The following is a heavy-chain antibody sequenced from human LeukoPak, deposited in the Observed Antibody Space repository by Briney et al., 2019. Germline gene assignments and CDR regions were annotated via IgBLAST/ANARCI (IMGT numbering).Heavy chain of an antibody. D-gene: IGHD6-6*01. Sequence: PGGSLRPSCAASGFTSSSYSMNWVRQAPGKGLEWVSSISSSSSYIYYADSVKGRFTISRDNAKNSLYLQMNSLRAEDTAVYYCARTGSSSSSGPPGYWGQGTLVTVSS. CDR1: GFTSSSYS. V-gene: IGHV3-21*01. J-gene: IGHJ4*02. CDR2: ISSSSSYI. CDR3: ARTGSSSSSGPPGY.